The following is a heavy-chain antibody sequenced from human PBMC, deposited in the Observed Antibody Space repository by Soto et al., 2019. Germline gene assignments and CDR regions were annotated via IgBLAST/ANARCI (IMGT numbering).Heavy chain of an antibody. CDR2: IYYSGST. CDR3: ARALILTGYYIHDAFDI. D-gene: IGHD3-9*01. Sequence: SETLSLTCTVSGGSISSYYWSWIRQPPGKGLEWIGYIYYSGSTNYNPSLKSRVTISVVTSKNQFSLKLSSVTAADTAVYYYARALILTGYYIHDAFDIWGQGTMVTVS. CDR1: GGSISSYY. V-gene: IGHV4-59*01. J-gene: IGHJ3*02.